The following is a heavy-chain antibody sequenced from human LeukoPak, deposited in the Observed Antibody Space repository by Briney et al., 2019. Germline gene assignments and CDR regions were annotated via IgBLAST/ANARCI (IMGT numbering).Heavy chain of an antibody. CDR3: ARDRRRDLLHAFDI. D-gene: IGHD1-26*01. CDR2: IDYSGST. V-gene: IGHV4-59*01. J-gene: IGHJ3*02. CDR1: GGTISRYY. Sequence: SETLSLTCTVSGGTISRYYWSWIRQPPGKGLEWIAYIDYSGSTNYNPSLKSRLTISLDASKNQLSLKLSSVTAADTAVYYCARDRRRDLLHAFDIWGQGTMVTVSS.